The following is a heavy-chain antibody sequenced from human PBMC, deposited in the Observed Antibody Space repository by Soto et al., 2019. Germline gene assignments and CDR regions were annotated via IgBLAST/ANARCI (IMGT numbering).Heavy chain of an antibody. J-gene: IGHJ5*02. V-gene: IGHV1-69*01. CDR2: LIPIFGTA. D-gene: IGHD2-15*01. CDR1: GGTFSSYA. Sequence: QVQLVQSGAEVKKPGSSVKVSCKASGGTFSSYAISWVRQAPGQGLEWMGGLIPIFGTANYAQKFQGRVTITADESTSTAYMELSSLRSEDTAVYYCARGSYCSGGSCYSPIDPWGQGTLVTVSS. CDR3: ARGSYCSGGSCYSPIDP.